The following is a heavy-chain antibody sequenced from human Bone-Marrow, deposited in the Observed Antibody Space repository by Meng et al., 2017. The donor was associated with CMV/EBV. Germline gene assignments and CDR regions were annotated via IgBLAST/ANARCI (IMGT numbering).Heavy chain of an antibody. CDR3: ARGESGYPNWFDP. CDR2: ISSSSSYI. Sequence: GESLKISCAASGFTVSSNYMSWVRQAPGKGLEWVSSISSSSSYIYYADSVKGRFTISRDNAKNSLYLQMNSPRAEDTAVYYCARGESGYPNWFDPWGQGNLVNVAS. CDR1: GFTVSSNY. V-gene: IGHV3-21*01. J-gene: IGHJ5*02. D-gene: IGHD3-22*01.